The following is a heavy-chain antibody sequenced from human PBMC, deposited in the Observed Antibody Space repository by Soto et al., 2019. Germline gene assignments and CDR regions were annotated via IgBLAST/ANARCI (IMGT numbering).Heavy chain of an antibody. D-gene: IGHD6-19*01. CDR1: GFPFSSYA. Sequence: GGSLSLSCAASGFPFSSYAMSWVRQAPGKGLEWVSAISGSGGSTYYADSVKGRFTISRDNSKNTLYLQMNSLRAEDTAVYYCAKDILTVAGPGNDYWGQGTLVTVSS. V-gene: IGHV3-23*01. J-gene: IGHJ4*02. CDR3: AKDILTVAGPGNDY. CDR2: ISGSGGST.